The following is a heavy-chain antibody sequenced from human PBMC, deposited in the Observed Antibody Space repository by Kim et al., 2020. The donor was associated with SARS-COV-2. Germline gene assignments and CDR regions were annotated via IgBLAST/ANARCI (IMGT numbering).Heavy chain of an antibody. CDR3: ARLPYFGGSDIDY. D-gene: IGHD3-16*01. V-gene: IGHV5-51*01. J-gene: IGHJ4*02. Sequence: YSPSFQGQVTISADKSISTAYLQWSSLKASDTAMYYCARLPYFGGSDIDYWGQGTLVTVSS.